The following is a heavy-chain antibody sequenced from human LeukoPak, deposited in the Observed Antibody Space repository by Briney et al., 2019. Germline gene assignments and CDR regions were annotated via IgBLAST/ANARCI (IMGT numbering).Heavy chain of an antibody. CDR3: ARRSGWVSDI. CDR1: GGSINGYY. CDR2: IYYSGNT. V-gene: IGHV4-59*08. D-gene: IGHD6-19*01. J-gene: IGHJ3*02. Sequence: SGTLSLTCTVSGGSINGYYWSWVRQPPGKGPEWIRYIYYSGNTNYTPSLKSRVPISVDTSKDQFSLKLSSVTAADTAVYYCARRSGWVSDIWGQGTMVTVSS.